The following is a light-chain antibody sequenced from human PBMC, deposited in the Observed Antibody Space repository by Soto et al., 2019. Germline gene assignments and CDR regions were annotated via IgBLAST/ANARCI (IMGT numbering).Light chain of an antibody. CDR1: QSVSSY. Sequence: EIVLTQSPATLSLSPGERATLSCRASQSVSSYYLAWFQQKPGQTPRLLIYDASNRATGIPARFSGSGSGTDFTLTISSLEPEDFAVYYCQHRDNWPSTWTFGQGTKVEIK. CDR3: QHRDNWPSTWT. CDR2: DAS. J-gene: IGKJ1*01. V-gene: IGKV3-11*01.